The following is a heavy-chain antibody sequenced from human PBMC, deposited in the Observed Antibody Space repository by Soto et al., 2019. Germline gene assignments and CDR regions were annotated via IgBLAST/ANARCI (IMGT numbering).Heavy chain of an antibody. V-gene: IGHV4-34*01. CDR2: INHSGST. J-gene: IGHJ6*02. CDR1: GGSFSGYY. Sequence: SETLSLTCAVYGGSFSGYYWSWIRQPPGKGLEWIGEINHSGSTNYNPSLKSRVTISEDTSKNQFSLKLSSVTAADTAVYYCASEGSGDTAMVLRWYYGMDVWGQGTTVTVSS. CDR3: ASEGSGDTAMVLRWYYGMDV. D-gene: IGHD5-18*01.